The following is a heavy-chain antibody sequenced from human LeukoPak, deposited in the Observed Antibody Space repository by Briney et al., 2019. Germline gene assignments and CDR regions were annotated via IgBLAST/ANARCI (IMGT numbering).Heavy chain of an antibody. CDR3: ARVPGVFYDTLTGYGSGWFDP. D-gene: IGHD3-9*01. V-gene: IGHV4-34*01. J-gene: IGHJ5*02. CDR1: GGSFSGYY. Sequence: SETLSLTCAVYGGSFSGYYWSWIRQPPGKGLEWIGEINHSGSTNYNPSLKSRVTISVDTSKNQFSLKLSSVTAADTAVYYCARVPGVFYDTLTGYGSGWFDPWGQGTLVTVPS. CDR2: INHSGST.